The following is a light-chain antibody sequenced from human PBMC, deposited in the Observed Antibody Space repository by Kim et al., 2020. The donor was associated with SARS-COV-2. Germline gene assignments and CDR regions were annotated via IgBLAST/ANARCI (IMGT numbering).Light chain of an antibody. V-gene: IGKV1-27*01. CDR2: AAS. CDR1: QGITNY. J-gene: IGKJ1*01. Sequence: SASVGDRVTINCRASQGITNYLAWYQQKPGKVPKLLIYAASTLQSGVPSRFSATGSGTDFTLTISSLQPEDVATYYCQKYYSDPSFGQGTKVDIK. CDR3: QKYYSDPS.